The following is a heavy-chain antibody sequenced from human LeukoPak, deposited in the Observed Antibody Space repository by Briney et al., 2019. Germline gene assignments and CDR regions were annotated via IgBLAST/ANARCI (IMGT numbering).Heavy chain of an antibody. J-gene: IGHJ6*03. V-gene: IGHV1-46*01. CDR1: GYTFTSYY. Sequence: ASVKVSCKASGYTFTSYYMHWVRQAPGQGLEWMGIINPSGGSTSYAQKFQGRVTMTRDMSTSTVYMELNSLRAEDTAVYYCAKDTGSGWYYYYYYMDVWGKGTTVTVSS. CDR2: INPSGGST. D-gene: IGHD6-19*01. CDR3: AKDTGSGWYYYYYYMDV.